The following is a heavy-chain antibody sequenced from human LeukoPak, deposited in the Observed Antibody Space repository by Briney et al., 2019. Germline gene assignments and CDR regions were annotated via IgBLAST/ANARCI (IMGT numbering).Heavy chain of an antibody. J-gene: IGHJ4*02. CDR2: ISGSGGST. CDR3: AKGDLGAYDSSGPKGNCFDY. CDR1: GFTFSSYA. V-gene: IGHV3-23*01. D-gene: IGHD3-22*01. Sequence: GGSLRLSCAASGFTFSSYAMSWVRQAPGKGLEWVSAISGSGGSTYYADSVKGRFTISRDNSKNTLYLQMNSLRAEDTAVYYCAKGDLGAYDSSGPKGNCFDYWGQGTLVTVSS.